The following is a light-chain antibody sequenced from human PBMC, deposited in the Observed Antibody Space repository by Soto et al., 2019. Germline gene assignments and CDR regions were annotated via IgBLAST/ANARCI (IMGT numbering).Light chain of an antibody. CDR1: QNVDSNY. CDR3: QNYNSYSEA. CDR2: GAS. Sequence: EVVLPKSPDTMSLSPGERATLSGRASQNVDSNYLAWYQQNPGQAPRIIIFGASGRATGIPDRFSGRGSGTDVTLTISSPQPDEGATYYGQNYNSYSEAVGQGTKVDIK. J-gene: IGKJ1*01. V-gene: IGKV3-20*01.